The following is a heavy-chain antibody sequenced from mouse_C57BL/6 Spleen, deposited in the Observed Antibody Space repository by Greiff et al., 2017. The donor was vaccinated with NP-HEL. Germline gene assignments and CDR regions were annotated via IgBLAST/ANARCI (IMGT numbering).Heavy chain of an antibody. Sequence: VQLQQSGAELAKPGASVKLSCKASGYTFTSYWMHWVKQRPGQGLEWIGYINPSSGYTKYNQKFKDKATLTADKSSSTAYMQLSSLTYDDSAVYCCARETYDYDVMDYWGQGTSVTVSS. V-gene: IGHV1-7*01. CDR1: GYTFTSYW. D-gene: IGHD6-5*01. CDR3: ARETYDYDVMDY. J-gene: IGHJ4*01. CDR2: INPSSGYT.